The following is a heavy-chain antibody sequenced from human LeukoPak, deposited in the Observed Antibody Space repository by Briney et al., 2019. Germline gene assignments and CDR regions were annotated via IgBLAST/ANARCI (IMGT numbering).Heavy chain of an antibody. CDR2: INPSGGST. CDR3: ARAAYDFWSGSKWFDP. Sequence: ASVKVSCKASGYTFTSYYMHWVRQAPGQGLEWMGIINPSGGSTSYAQKFQGRVTMTRDTSTSTVYMELSSLRSEDTAVYYCARAAYDFWSGSKWFDPWGQGTLVTVSS. CDR1: GYTFTSYY. D-gene: IGHD3-3*01. J-gene: IGHJ5*02. V-gene: IGHV1-46*01.